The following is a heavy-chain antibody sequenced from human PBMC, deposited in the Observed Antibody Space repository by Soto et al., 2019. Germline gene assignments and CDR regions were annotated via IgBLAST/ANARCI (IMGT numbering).Heavy chain of an antibody. CDR3: ARGGGNNWYNHWFDP. CDR1: GGSFRSYY. V-gene: IGHV4-34*01. CDR2: INHSGST. D-gene: IGHD6-13*01. J-gene: IGHJ5*02. Sequence: SETLSLTCGVNGGSFRSYYWSWIRQPPGKGLEWIGQINHSGSTNYNPALKSRVTISADTSKDQFSLKVTSVTAADTAVYYCARGGGNNWYNHWFDPWGQGTLVTVSS.